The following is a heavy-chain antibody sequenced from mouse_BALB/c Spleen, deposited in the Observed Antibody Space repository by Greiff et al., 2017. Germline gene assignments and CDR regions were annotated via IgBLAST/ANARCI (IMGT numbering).Heavy chain of an antibody. CDR2: ISYSGST. Sequence: EVQLVESGPGLVKPSQSLSLTCTVTGYSITSDYAWNWIRQFPGNKLEWMGYISYSGSTSYNPSLKSRISITRDTSKNKFFLQLNSVTTEDTATYYCARVYGNYAMDYWGQGTSVTVSS. CDR1: GYSITSDYA. V-gene: IGHV3-2*02. D-gene: IGHD1-1*01. CDR3: ARVYGNYAMDY. J-gene: IGHJ4*01.